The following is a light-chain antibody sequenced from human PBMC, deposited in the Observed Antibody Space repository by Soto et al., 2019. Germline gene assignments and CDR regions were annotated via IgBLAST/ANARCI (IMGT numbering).Light chain of an antibody. V-gene: IGKV1-5*03. CDR3: QQYHSWLP. Sequence: DIQMTQSPSTLSAFVGDRVSITCRASQSIHSWLAGYQQKPGKAPQLLIYQASTIQSGVPSRFSGSGSGTEFTLTIRRLQPDDSATYYCQQYHSWLPFGPGTRLDIK. J-gene: IGKJ5*01. CDR1: QSIHSW. CDR2: QAS.